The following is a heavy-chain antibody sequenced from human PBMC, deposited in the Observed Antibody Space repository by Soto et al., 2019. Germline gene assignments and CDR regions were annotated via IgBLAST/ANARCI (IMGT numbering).Heavy chain of an antibody. V-gene: IGHV4-39*01. CDR3: ARHARYYDILTGYSTLSWFDP. Sequence: SETLSLTCTVSGGSITGGSISSTTYYWGWMRQPPGKGLEWIANIYYSGNTNYNPSLKSRVTISVDTSKNQFSLKLSSVTAADTAVYYCARHARYYDILTGYSTLSWFDPWGQGTLVTISS. J-gene: IGHJ5*02. D-gene: IGHD3-9*01. CDR2: IYYSGNT. CDR1: GGSITGGSISSTTYY.